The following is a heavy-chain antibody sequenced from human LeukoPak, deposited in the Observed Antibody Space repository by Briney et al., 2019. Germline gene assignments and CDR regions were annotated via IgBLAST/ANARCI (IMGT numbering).Heavy chain of an antibody. J-gene: IGHJ4*02. CDR3: ARGLRWPDF. CDR2: INQDASGA. CDR1: GLTSRDDW. Sequence: GRSLRLSSKTSGLTSRDDWMNWGRQAPGKGPEWVANINQDASGASYVDSVRGRFTISRDNAKESVYLQMNSLRADDTAIYYCARGLRWPDFWGQGTLVTVSS. V-gene: IGHV3-7*03. D-gene: IGHD4-23*01.